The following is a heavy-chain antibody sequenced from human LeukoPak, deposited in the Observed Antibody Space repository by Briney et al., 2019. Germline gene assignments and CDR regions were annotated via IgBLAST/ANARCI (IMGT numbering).Heavy chain of an antibody. D-gene: IGHD5-12*01. V-gene: IGHV1-18*01. Sequence: GASVKVSCKASGGTFSSYAISWVRQAPGQGLEWMGWISAYNGNTNYAQKLQGRVTMTTDTSTSTAYMELSSLRSEDTAVYYCARGPPSQYRHWGQGTLVTVSS. CDR1: GGTFSSYA. CDR2: ISAYNGNT. J-gene: IGHJ4*02. CDR3: ARGPPSQYRH.